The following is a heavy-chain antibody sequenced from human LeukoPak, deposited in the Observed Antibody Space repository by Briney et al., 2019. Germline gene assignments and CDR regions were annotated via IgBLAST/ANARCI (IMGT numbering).Heavy chain of an antibody. D-gene: IGHD6-19*01. J-gene: IGHJ4*02. Sequence: GGSLRLSCAASGCTFSSYAMSWVRQAPGKGLEWVSAISGSGGSTYYADSVKGRFTISRDNSKNTLYLQMNSLRAEDTAVYYCAKDLAVAGIFDYWGQGTLVTVSS. V-gene: IGHV3-23*01. CDR2: ISGSGGST. CDR3: AKDLAVAGIFDY. CDR1: GCTFSSYA.